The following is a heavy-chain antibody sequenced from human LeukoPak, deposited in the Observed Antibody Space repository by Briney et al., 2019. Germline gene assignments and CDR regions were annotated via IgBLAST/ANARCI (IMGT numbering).Heavy chain of an antibody. CDR2: INPSGGST. V-gene: IGHV1-46*01. J-gene: IGHJ3*02. Sequence: GASVKVSCKASGYTFTSYYMHWVRQAPGQGLEWMGIINPSGGSTSYAQKFQGRVTITADKSTSTAYMELSSLRSEDTAVYYCARPGDGIVGATWDAFDIWGQGTMVTVSS. CDR3: ARPGDGIVGATWDAFDI. CDR1: GYTFTSYY. D-gene: IGHD1-26*01.